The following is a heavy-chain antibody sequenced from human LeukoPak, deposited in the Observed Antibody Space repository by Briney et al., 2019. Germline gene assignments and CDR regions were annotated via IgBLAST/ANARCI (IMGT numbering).Heavy chain of an antibody. J-gene: IGHJ6*02. Sequence: GGSLRLSCAASGFTFDDYAMHWVRQAPGKGLEWVSGISWNGGSIGYADSVKGRFTISRDNAKNSLYLQMNSLRAEDTALYYCAKDIGSYSSGWYVYYYGMDVWGQGTTVTVSS. CDR2: ISWNGGSI. V-gene: IGHV3-9*01. CDR1: GFTFDDYA. CDR3: AKDIGSYSSGWYVYYYGMDV. D-gene: IGHD6-19*01.